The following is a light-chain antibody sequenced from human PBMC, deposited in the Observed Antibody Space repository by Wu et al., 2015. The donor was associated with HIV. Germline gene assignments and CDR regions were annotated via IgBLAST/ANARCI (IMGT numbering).Light chain of an antibody. J-gene: IGKJ2*01. CDR3: HQYYNYPRA. CDR2: GAS. CDR1: QYISDS. Sequence: IRMTQFPSSLSASTGDRVTITCRASQYISDSLAWYQQKPPNAPKLLISGASTLQIGVPARFNGSGSGTLFTLTIDCLQSEDFASYYCHQYYNYPRAFGQGTKLDIK. V-gene: IGKV1-8*01.